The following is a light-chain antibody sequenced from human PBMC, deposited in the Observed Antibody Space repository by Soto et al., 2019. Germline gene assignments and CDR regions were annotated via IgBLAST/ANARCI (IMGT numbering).Light chain of an antibody. CDR3: LPANRQPAT. CDR1: QDISNW. Sequence: DIQMTQSPSSVSASVGDRVTITCRASQDISNWLAWYQQKPGKAPKILIYAASSLQSGVTSKFGGSGSVPDFTLTMSSLHLQDLGNDFCLPANRQPATFGQGTKLEIK. V-gene: IGKV1-12*01. CDR2: AAS. J-gene: IGKJ2*01.